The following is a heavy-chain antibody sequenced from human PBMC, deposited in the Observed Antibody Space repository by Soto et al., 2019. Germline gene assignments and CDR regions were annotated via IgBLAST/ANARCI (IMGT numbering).Heavy chain of an antibody. V-gene: IGHV3-30*18. CDR2: FSSDGTSK. CDR3: AKDLWSRSATSALDS. D-gene: IGHD2-21*01. J-gene: IGHJ1*01. CDR1: GFSFSAFG. Sequence: QVQLVQSGGGVVQPGRSLRLSCATSGFSFSAFGLHWVRQTPGKGLEWVAVFSSDGTSKDYTDSVNGRFTISRDGSNNTIYLQMDRLRPEDTGVYYCAKDLWSRSATSALDSWGQGSLVTVSS.